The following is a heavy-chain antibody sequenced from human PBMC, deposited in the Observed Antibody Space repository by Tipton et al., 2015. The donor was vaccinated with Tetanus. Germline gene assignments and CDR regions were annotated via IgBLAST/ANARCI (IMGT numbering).Heavy chain of an antibody. CDR3: SRGGLPRPGADAFDF. CDR1: GLSLSRDT. V-gene: IGHV3-48*02. D-gene: IGHD3-10*01. CDR2: ISVSGATI. Sequence: SLRLSCAASGLSLSRDTMNWVRQAPGKGLEWISYISVSGATIFYADSVKGRFTISRDNSKNSLYLQMNSLRDEDTAVYYCSRGGLPRPGADAFDFWGQGAMVTVSS. J-gene: IGHJ3*01.